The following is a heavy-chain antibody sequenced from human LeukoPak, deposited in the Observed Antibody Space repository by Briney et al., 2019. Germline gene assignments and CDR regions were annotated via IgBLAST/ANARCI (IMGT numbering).Heavy chain of an antibody. CDR1: GFTFNDYY. CDR2: ISSSGDIK. D-gene: IGHD3-16*02. V-gene: IGHV3-11*01. Sequence: PGRSLRLSCAASGFTFNDYYMTWIRQAPGKGLQWVSYISSSGDIKYYADSVRGRFTVSRDNAKNSLYLQMNSLRAEDTAVYYCACHWGNYRDDWGQGTLVTVSS. CDR3: ACHWGNYRDD. J-gene: IGHJ4*02.